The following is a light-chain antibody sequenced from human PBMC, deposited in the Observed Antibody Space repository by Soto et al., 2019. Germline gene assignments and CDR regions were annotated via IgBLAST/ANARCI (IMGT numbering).Light chain of an antibody. CDR3: CSYSGSITWV. Sequence: QSALTQPASVSGSPGQSITIPGTGISSDVGSSDLVSWYQQHPGRAPKLMIYEASTRPSGVSNRFSGPKSGNTASLTISGLQAEDEADYYCCSYSGSITWVFGGGTQLTVL. J-gene: IGLJ3*02. CDR2: EAS. V-gene: IGLV2-23*01. CDR1: SSDVGSSDL.